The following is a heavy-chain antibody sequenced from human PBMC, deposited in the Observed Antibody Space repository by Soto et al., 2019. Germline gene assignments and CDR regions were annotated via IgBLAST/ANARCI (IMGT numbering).Heavy chain of an antibody. J-gene: IGHJ4*02. CDR1: GFTFSSYA. CDR2: ISYDGSNK. CDR3: ARSYSSSWYYFDY. Sequence: QVQLVESGGGVVQPGRSLRLSCAASGFTFSSYAMHWVGQAPGKGLEWVAVISYDGSNKYYADSVKGRFTISRDNSKNTLYLQINSLRAEDTAVYYCARSYSSSWYYFDYWGQGTLVTVSS. D-gene: IGHD6-6*01. V-gene: IGHV3-30-3*01.